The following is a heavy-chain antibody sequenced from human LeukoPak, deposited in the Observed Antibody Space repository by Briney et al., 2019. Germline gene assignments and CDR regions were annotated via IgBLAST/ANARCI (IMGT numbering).Heavy chain of an antibody. CDR2: IYYSGST. V-gene: IGHV4-30-4*01. CDR3: ARVGIAAQGAFDI. CDR1: GGSISSGDYY. D-gene: IGHD6-25*01. Sequence: SETLSLTCTVSGGSISSGDYYWGWIRQPPGKGLEWIGYIYYSGSTYYNPSLKSRVTISVDTSKNQFSLKLCSVTAADTAVYYCARVGIAAQGAFDIWGQGTMVTVSS. J-gene: IGHJ3*02.